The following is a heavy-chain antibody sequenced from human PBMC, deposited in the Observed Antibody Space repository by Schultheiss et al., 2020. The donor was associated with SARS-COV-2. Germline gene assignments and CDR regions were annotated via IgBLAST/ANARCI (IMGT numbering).Heavy chain of an antibody. D-gene: IGHD4-17*01. Sequence: GGSLRLSCSASGFTFSSYAMHWVRQAPGKGLEYVSAISSNGGSTYYADSVKGRFTISRDNSKNTLYLQMNSLRAEDTAVYYCAKDRTYGDSPFWFDYWGQGTLVTVSS. J-gene: IGHJ4*02. V-gene: IGHV3-64*04. CDR2: ISSNGGST. CDR1: GFTFSSYA. CDR3: AKDRTYGDSPFWFDY.